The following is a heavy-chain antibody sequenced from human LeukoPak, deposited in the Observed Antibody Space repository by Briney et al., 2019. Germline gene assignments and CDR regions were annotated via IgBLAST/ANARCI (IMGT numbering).Heavy chain of an antibody. CDR1: GFTFSTYS. J-gene: IGHJ1*01. CDR3: ATAPDYVIEH. CDR2: IQQDGSEK. Sequence: GGSLRLSCAASGFTFSTYSMSWVRQAPGKGLEWVASIQQDGSEKYYVDSVKGRFTISRDNSKNTLYLQMNSLRAEDTAVYYCATAPDYVIEHWGQGTLVTVSS. D-gene: IGHD4-17*01. V-gene: IGHV3-7*03.